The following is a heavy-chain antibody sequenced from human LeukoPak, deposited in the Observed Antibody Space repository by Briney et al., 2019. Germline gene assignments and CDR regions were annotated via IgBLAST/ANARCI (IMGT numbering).Heavy chain of an antibody. Sequence: SQTLSLTCTVSGGSISSGGYYWSWIRQHLGKGLEWIGYIYYSGSTYYNPSLKSRVTISVDTSKNQFSLKLSSVTAADTAVYYCARDREYDSSGYYYRAGLFDIWGQGTMVTVSS. CDR3: ARDREYDSSGYYYRAGLFDI. D-gene: IGHD3-22*01. J-gene: IGHJ3*02. CDR2: IYYSGST. V-gene: IGHV4-31*03. CDR1: GGSISSGGYY.